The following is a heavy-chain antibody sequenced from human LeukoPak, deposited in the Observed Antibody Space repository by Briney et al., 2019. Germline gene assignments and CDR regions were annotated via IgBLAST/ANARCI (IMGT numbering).Heavy chain of an antibody. CDR2: SSRSGSTI. D-gene: IGHD4-17*01. CDR3: AREGRRATVTTPAGGYFDL. V-gene: IGHV3-48*03. Sequence: GGSLSLSCAASGFTFSSYEMNWVRQAPGKGLEWVSYSSRSGSTIYYADSVKGRFTISRDNAKNSLYLQMNSLRAEDTAVYYCAREGRRATVTTPAGGYFDLWGRGTLVTVSS. CDR1: GFTFSSYE. J-gene: IGHJ2*01.